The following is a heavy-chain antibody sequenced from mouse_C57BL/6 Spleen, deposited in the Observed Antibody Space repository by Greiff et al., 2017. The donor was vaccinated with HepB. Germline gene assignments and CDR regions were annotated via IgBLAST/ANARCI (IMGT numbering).Heavy chain of an antibody. J-gene: IGHJ2*01. CDR2: INPNNGGT. CDR3: ASDYDDY. Sequence: EVQLQQSGPELVKPGASVKISCKASGYTFTDYYMNWVKQSHGKSLEWIGDINPNNGGTSYNQKFKGKATLTVDKSSSTDYMELRSLTSEDSAVYYCASDYDDYWGQGTTLTVSS. D-gene: IGHD2-4*01. V-gene: IGHV1-26*01. CDR1: GYTFTDYY.